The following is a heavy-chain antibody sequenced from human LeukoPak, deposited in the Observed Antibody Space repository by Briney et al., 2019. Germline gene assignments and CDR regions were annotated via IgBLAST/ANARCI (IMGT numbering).Heavy chain of an antibody. CDR2: IYYSGST. J-gene: IGHJ5*02. Sequence: SETLSLTCTVSGGSISSSSYYWDWIRQPPGKGLEWIGYIYYSGSTNYNPSLKSRVTISVDTSRKQFSLKLHSVSAADTAVYYCARDLGRATWFDPWGQGTVVTVSS. CDR1: GGSISSSSYY. D-gene: IGHD7-27*01. V-gene: IGHV4-61*01. CDR3: ARDLGRATWFDP.